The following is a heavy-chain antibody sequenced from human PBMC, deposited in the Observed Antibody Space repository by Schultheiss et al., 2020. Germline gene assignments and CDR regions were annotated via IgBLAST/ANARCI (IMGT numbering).Heavy chain of an antibody. D-gene: IGHD6-13*01. V-gene: IGHV4-34*01. J-gene: IGHJ6*02. CDR1: GGSFSGYY. CDR3: ARDCRYSSSWYEKGYYYYGMDV. CDR2: INHSGST. Sequence: SETLSLTCAVYGGSFSGYYWSWIRQPPGKGLEWIGEINHSGSTNYNPSLKSRVTISVDTSKNQFSLRVSSVTAADTAVYYCARDCRYSSSWYEKGYYYYGMDVWGQGTTVNVSS.